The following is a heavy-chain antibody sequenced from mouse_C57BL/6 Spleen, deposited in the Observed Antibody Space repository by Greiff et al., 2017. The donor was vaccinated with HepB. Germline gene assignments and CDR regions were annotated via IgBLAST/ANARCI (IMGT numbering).Heavy chain of an antibody. V-gene: IGHV1-26*01. CDR2: INPNNGGT. D-gene: IGHD1-1*01. Sequence: VQLQQSGPELVKPGASVKISCKASGYTFTDYYMNWVKQSHGKSLEWIGDINPNNGGTSYNQKFKGKATLTVDKSSRTAYMELRSLTSEDSAVYYCARSSLLLRYSWFAYWGQGTLVTVSA. CDR1: GYTFTDYY. J-gene: IGHJ3*01. CDR3: ARSSLLLRYSWFAY.